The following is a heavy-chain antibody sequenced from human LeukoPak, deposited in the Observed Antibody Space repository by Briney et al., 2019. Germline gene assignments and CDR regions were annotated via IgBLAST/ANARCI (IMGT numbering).Heavy chain of an antibody. CDR3: ARWGSTPINEYFQH. CDR2: IYPGDSDT. Sequence: GESLQISCKRSGYSFTNYWIGWVRQMPGKGLEGMGIIYPGDSDTRYSPSFQGQVTISADKSITTAYLQWRSLKASDTAMYYCARWGSTPINEYFQHWGQGTLVPVSS. J-gene: IGHJ1*01. D-gene: IGHD3-16*01. CDR1: GYSFTNYW. V-gene: IGHV5-51*01.